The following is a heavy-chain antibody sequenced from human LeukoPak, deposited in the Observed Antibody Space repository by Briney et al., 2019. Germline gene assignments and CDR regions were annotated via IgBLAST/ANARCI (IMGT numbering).Heavy chain of an antibody. D-gene: IGHD6-19*01. Sequence: GGSLRLSCAASGFTFSSYAMSWVRQAPGKGLEGVSAISGSGGSTYYADSVKGRFTISRDNSKNTLYLQMNSLRAEDTAVYYCAKADHIAVATLFDYWGQGTLVTVSS. CDR3: AKADHIAVATLFDY. V-gene: IGHV3-23*01. CDR2: ISGSGGST. J-gene: IGHJ4*02. CDR1: GFTFSSYA.